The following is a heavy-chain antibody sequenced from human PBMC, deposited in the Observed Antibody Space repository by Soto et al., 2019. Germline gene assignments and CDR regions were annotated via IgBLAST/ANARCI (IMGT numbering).Heavy chain of an antibody. CDR2: ISGSGGST. D-gene: IGHD3-22*01. CDR3: APPLGDFYDSSGYGVGY. J-gene: IGHJ4*02. Sequence: EVQLLESGGGLVQPGGSLRLSCAASGFTFSSYAMSWVRQAPGKGLEWVSAISGSGGSTYYADSVKGRFTISRDNSKNPLYLQMTSLRAEDTAVYYCAPPLGDFYDSSGYGVGYWGQGTLVTVSS. CDR1: GFTFSSYA. V-gene: IGHV3-23*01.